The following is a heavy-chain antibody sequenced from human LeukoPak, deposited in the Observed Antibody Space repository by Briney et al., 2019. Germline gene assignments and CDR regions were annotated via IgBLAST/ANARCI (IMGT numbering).Heavy chain of an antibody. CDR3: ARQVVAVAGTGYFDY. Sequence: SETLSLTCTVSGGSISSPSYYWGWIRQPPGKGLEWIGSIYYSGSTYYNASLKSRGTISVDTSKNQFSLKLNSVTAADTAVYFCARQVVAVAGTGYFDYWGQGTLVTVSS. D-gene: IGHD6-19*01. J-gene: IGHJ4*02. CDR2: IYYSGST. CDR1: GGSISSPSYY. V-gene: IGHV4-39*01.